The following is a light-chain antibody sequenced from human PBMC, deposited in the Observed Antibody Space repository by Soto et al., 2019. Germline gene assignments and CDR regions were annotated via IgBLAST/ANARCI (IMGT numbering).Light chain of an antibody. CDR2: GAS. J-gene: IGKJ1*01. V-gene: IGKV3-15*01. Sequence: EIVMTQSPAALSVSPGERATLSCRASQSVRNKLAWYQQKPGQAPRLLIYGASTRATGITARFSGSGSGTEFTLTINCLQSEDFAVYYCHQYNYWPGTFGQGTRVEIK. CDR3: HQYNYWPGT. CDR1: QSVRNK.